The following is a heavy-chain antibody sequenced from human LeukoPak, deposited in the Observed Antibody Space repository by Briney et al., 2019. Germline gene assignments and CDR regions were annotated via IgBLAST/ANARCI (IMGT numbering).Heavy chain of an antibody. CDR2: IIPISGTT. V-gene: IGHV1-69*13. D-gene: IGHD1-26*01. Sequence: SVKVSCKTSGGTFISYAITWVRQAPGQGLEWMGKIIPISGTTNYAQKFQGRVTLTADESTSTAYMGLSSLRSEDTALYYCARKLRLGGNWFDPWGQGTLVTVSS. CDR3: ARKLRLGGNWFDP. CDR1: GGTFISYA. J-gene: IGHJ5*02.